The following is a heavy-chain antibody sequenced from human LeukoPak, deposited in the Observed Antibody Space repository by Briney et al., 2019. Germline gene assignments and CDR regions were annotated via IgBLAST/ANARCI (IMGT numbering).Heavy chain of an antibody. CDR1: GFTFSSST. D-gene: IGHD5-18*01. V-gene: IGHV3-30*04. CDR2: ITYEGSNT. CDR3: AGSSSTARSYFDY. Sequence: GESLRLSCATAGFTFSSSTMRWVRQAPGKVLEGVAFITYEGSNTYYRDSVEGRFTISRDDSKNTVYLQMNSLRAEDTAVYYCAGSSSTARSYFDYWGQGILVTVSS. J-gene: IGHJ4*02.